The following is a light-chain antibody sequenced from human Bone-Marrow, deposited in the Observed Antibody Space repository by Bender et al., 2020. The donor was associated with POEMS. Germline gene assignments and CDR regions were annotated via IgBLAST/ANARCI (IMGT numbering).Light chain of an antibody. Sequence: QSALTQPASVSGSPGQSITISCTGIGSHGETYNLVSWYQQHPGKAPKLIMYEGTKRPSGVSNRFSGSKSGNTASLTISGLQAEDEAHYYCCAYAGTTTWVFGGGTKLTVL. CDR3: CAYAGTTTWV. CDR1: GSHGETYNL. V-gene: IGLV2-23*01. J-gene: IGLJ3*02. CDR2: EGT.